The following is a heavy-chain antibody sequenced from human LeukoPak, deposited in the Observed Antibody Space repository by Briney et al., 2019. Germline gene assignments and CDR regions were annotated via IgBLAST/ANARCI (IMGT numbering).Heavy chain of an antibody. CDR1: GFTFSTFG. D-gene: IGHD1-14*01. CDR2: IQNDEIDK. J-gene: IGHJ4*02. CDR3: ARGEPYFDY. Sequence: PGGSLGLSCAASGFTFSTFGMHWVRQAPGKGLEWVAFIQNDEIDKFYADSVKGRFTISRDNSKNTMYLQMNSLRYEDTAVYYCARGEPYFDYWGQGTLVTVSS. V-gene: IGHV3-30*02.